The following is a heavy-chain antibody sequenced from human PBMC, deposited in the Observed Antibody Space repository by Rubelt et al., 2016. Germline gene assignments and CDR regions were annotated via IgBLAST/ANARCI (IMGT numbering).Heavy chain of an antibody. CDR3: AKEDIEFRESRRAAFDS. D-gene: IGHD3-10*01. V-gene: IGHV3-21*04. Sequence: EVQLVESGGGLVKPGGSLRLSCAASGFTFSSYSMNWVRQAPGKGLEWVSSISSSSSYIYYADSVKGRFTISRDNAKNSLYLQMNSLRAEDTALYYCAKEDIEFRESRRAAFDSWGQGTMVTVSS. CDR1: GFTFSSYS. J-gene: IGHJ3*02. CDR2: ISSSSSYI.